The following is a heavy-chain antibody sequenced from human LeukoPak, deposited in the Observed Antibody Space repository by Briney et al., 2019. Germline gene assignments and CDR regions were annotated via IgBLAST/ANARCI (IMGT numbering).Heavy chain of an antibody. D-gene: IGHD3-22*01. CDR3: AKSTEITMIVVVIIDPYYFDY. V-gene: IGHV3-23*01. CDR2: ISGSGGST. J-gene: IGHJ4*02. CDR1: GFTFSNYG. Sequence: GGSLRLSCAASGFTFSNYGMSWVRQAPGKGLEWVSAISGSGGSTYYADSVTGRFTISRDNSKNTLYLQMNSLRAEDTAVYYCAKSTEITMIVVVIIDPYYFDYWGQGTLVTVSS.